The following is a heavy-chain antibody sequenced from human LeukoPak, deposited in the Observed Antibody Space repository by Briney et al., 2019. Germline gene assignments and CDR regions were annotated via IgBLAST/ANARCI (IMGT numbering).Heavy chain of an antibody. CDR3: ARVVPAAKAGTYNWFDP. Sequence: PSQTLSLTCTVSGGSISSGGYYWSWIRQHPGKGLEWIGYIYYSGSTYYNPSLKSRGTISVDTSKNQFSLKLSSVTAADTAVYYCARVVPAAKAGTYNWFDPWGQGTLVTVSS. D-gene: IGHD2-2*01. CDR2: IYYSGST. J-gene: IGHJ5*02. V-gene: IGHV4-31*03. CDR1: GGSISSGGYY.